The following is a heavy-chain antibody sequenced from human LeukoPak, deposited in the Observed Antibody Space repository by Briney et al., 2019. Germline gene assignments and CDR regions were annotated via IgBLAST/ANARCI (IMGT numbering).Heavy chain of an antibody. CDR1: GFTFSSYS. Sequence: PGGSLRLSCAASGFTFSSYSMNWVRQAPGKGLEWVPSISSSSSYIYYADSVKGRFTISRDNSENTLCLQMNSLTAEDTAVYYCASELVGATDFDYWGQGTLVTVSS. V-gene: IGHV3-21*06. D-gene: IGHD1-26*01. J-gene: IGHJ4*02. CDR2: ISSSSSYI. CDR3: ASELVGATDFDY.